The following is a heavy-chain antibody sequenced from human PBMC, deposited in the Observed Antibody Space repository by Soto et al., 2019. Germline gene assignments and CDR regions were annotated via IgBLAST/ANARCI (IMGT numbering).Heavy chain of an antibody. CDR1: GYSFTSYW. V-gene: IGHV5-51*01. CDR3: ERQRRSSPNYYGMDV. CDR2: IYPGDSDT. J-gene: IGHJ6*02. D-gene: IGHD6-13*01. Sequence: GESLKISCKGSGYSFTSYWIGWVRQMPGKGLEWMGIIYPGDSDTRYSPSFQGQVTISADKSISTAYLQWSSLKASDTAMYYCERQRRSSPNYYGMDVWRQGKTVNVS.